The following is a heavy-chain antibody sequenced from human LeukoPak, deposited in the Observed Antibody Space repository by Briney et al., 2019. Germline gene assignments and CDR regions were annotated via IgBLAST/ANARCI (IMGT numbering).Heavy chain of an antibody. Sequence: ASVKVSCKASGYTFTTHDINWVREVPGQGLEWLGWMNPNSGITGYAQKFQGRVNMTRDTSRSTVYMQLGSLRHDDTAVYYCATESGWTDNWLDSWGQGTLVTVSS. J-gene: IGHJ5*01. CDR3: ATESGWTDNWLDS. D-gene: IGHD6-19*01. CDR1: GYTFTTHD. CDR2: MNPNSGIT. V-gene: IGHV1-8*01.